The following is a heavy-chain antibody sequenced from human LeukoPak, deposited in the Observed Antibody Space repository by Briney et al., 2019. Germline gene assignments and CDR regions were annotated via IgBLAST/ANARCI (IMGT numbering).Heavy chain of an antibody. CDR3: VRHEHNPQFDP. Sequence: SETLSLTCTVSGGSISSPNYYWPWFRQPPGKGQEWIGSISYSVSAHYYPSLKSRVTISIDMSKNQFSLRLSSVTAADTAVYYCVRHEHNPQFDPWGQGTLVTVSS. CDR2: ISYSVSA. V-gene: IGHV4-39*01. J-gene: IGHJ5*02. CDR1: GGSISSPNYY. D-gene: IGHD1-14*01.